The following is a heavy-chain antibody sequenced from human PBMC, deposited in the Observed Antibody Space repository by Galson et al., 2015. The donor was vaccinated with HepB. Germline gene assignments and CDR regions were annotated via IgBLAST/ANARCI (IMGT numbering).Heavy chain of an antibody. D-gene: IGHD5-12*01. CDR3: ARVKKESGYSGYVPPFRYYYYGMDV. CDR1: GGTFSSYA. J-gene: IGHJ6*02. Sequence: SVKVSCKASGGTFSSYAISWVRQAPGQGLEWMGGIIPIFGTANYAQKFQGRVTITADKSTSTAYMELSSLRSEDTAVYYCARVKKESGYSGYVPPFRYYYYGMDVWGQGTTVTVSS. V-gene: IGHV1-69*06. CDR2: IIPIFGTA.